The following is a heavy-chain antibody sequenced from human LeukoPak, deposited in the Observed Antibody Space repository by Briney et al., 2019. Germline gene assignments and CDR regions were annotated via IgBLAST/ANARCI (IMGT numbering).Heavy chain of an antibody. CDR3: ARLGGSNGYYIGY. D-gene: IGHD3-22*01. V-gene: IGHV5-51*01. CDR1: GYSSTNYW. J-gene: IGHJ4*02. Sequence: GAPRKFPCKGLGYSSTNYWIGGVGQMPGKGLEGRGNTYLGDSAPRYNPSFQGQVTISADKSISTAYLQWSSLKASDTAMYYCARLGGSNGYYIGYWGQGTLVTVSS. CDR2: TYLGDSAP.